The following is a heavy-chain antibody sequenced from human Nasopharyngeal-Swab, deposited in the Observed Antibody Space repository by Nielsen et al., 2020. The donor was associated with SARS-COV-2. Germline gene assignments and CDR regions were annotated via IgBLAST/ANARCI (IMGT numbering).Heavy chain of an antibody. J-gene: IGHJ4*02. CDR3: ARVGGRSSPMGA. Sequence: GSSLKISCVASGFTFRDYLMSWVRQPPAKGLEWVASIKQDGSEKNYVDSVKGRFTISRDNAKNSLFLQMDSLRTEDTAFYYCARVGGRSSPMGAWGQGTLVTVSS. CDR2: IKQDGSEK. V-gene: IGHV3-7*01. D-gene: IGHD6-13*01. CDR1: GFTFRDYL.